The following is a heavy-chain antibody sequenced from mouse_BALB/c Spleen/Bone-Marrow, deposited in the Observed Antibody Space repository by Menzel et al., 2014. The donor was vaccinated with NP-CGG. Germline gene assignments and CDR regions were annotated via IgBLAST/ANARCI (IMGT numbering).Heavy chain of an antibody. J-gene: IGHJ2*01. CDR2: ISPGDGDT. CDR1: EYVVGTYW. V-gene: IGHV1-80*01. Sequence: QVQLQQSEAELVRPGSSVTISCESSEYVVGTYWINWVKQRPGQGLGWTGQISPGDGDTDYNGKSKDKATLTEDKSSNPAYMHLSSLTSEDSAVYFCARGVFSVDYWCQGTTLTVSS. CDR3: ARGVFSVDY.